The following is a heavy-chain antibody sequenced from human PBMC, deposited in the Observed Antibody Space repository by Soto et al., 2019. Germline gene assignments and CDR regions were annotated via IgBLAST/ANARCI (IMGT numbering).Heavy chain of an antibody. CDR3: ARTPSGYSSSWDNWFDP. CDR1: GGSISSSSYY. J-gene: IGHJ5*02. CDR2: IYYSGST. D-gene: IGHD6-13*01. V-gene: IGHV4-39*01. Sequence: QLQLQESGPGLVKPSETLSLTCTVSGGSISSSSYYWGWIRQPPGKGLEWIGSIYYSGSTYYNPSLKSRVTISVDTSKNQFSLKLSSVTAADTAVYYCARTPSGYSSSWDNWFDPWGQGTLVTVSS.